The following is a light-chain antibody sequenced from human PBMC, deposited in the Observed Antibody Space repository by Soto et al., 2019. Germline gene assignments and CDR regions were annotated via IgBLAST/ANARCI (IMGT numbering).Light chain of an antibody. Sequence: QSVLTQPPSVSEAPGQRVTISCTGTSSDIGAGYDVHWYQQLPGAAPKLLIYSNAIRPSGVPDRFSASKSGTSASLAITGLRAEDEADYYGQSYDSSLTTYVFGTGTKLTVL. V-gene: IGLV1-40*01. J-gene: IGLJ1*01. CDR3: QSYDSSLTTYV. CDR2: SNA. CDR1: SSDIGAGYD.